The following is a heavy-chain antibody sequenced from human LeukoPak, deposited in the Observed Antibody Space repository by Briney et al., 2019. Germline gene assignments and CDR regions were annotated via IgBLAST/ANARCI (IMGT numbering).Heavy chain of an antibody. J-gene: IGHJ5*02. CDR1: GGSFSGYY. CDR3: ASWMAPPRFNWFDP. D-gene: IGHD5-24*01. V-gene: IGHV4-34*01. Sequence: PSETLSLTCAVYGGSFSGYYWSWIRQPPGKGLEWIGKINHSGSTNYNPSLKSRVTISVDTSKNQFSLTLSSVTAADTAVYYCASWMAPPRFNWFDPWGQGTLVIVSS. CDR2: INHSGST.